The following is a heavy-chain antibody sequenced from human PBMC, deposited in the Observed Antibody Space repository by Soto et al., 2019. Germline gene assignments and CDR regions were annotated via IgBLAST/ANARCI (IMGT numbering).Heavy chain of an antibody. CDR2: ISGSGGST. V-gene: IGHV3-23*01. J-gene: IGHJ4*02. D-gene: IGHD3-10*01. Sequence: PGGSLRLSCAASGFTFSSYAMSWVRQAPGKGLEWVSAISGSGGSTYYADSVKGRFTISRDNSKNTLYLQMNSLRAEDTAVYYCARGPSITMVRGAKPYYFDYWGQGTLVPVSS. CDR3: ARGPSITMVRGAKPYYFDY. CDR1: GFTFSSYA.